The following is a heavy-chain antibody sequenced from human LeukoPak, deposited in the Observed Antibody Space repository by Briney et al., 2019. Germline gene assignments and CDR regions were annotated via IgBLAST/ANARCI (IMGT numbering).Heavy chain of an antibody. CDR1: GGSVSSYY. D-gene: IGHD5-12*01. J-gene: IGHJ4*02. CDR2: IYDIGST. V-gene: IGHV4-59*08. CDR3: ASSIVATFDY. Sequence: SETLSLTCTVSGGSVSSYYWSWIRQPPGKGLEWIGYIYDIGSTKYNPSLKSRVTISVDTSKNQFSLKLSSVTAADTAVYYCASSIVATFDYWGQGTLVTVSS.